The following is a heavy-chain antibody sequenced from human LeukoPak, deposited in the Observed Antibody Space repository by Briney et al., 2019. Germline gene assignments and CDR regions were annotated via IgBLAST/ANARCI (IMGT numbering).Heavy chain of an antibody. D-gene: IGHD2-2*01. V-gene: IGHV1-2*02. Sequence: ASVKVSCKASGYTFTGYYMHWVRQAPGQGLEWMGWINPNSGGTNYAQKFQGRVTMTRDTSISTAYMELGRLRSDDTAVYYCARAVVVPAAMINYYYYGMDVWGQGTTVTVSS. CDR1: GYTFTGYY. CDR2: INPNSGGT. CDR3: ARAVVVPAAMINYYYYGMDV. J-gene: IGHJ6*02.